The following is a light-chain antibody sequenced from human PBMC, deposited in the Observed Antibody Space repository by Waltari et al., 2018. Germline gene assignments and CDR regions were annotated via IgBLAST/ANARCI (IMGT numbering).Light chain of an antibody. CDR1: QSLVYRDGNSF. CDR3: MQGTHWPRT. J-gene: IGKJ1*01. CDR2: GVS. Sequence: DVVMTQSPLSLAVTLGQPASIPRRASQSLVYRDGNSFLVWFHQRPGQSPRRLLYGVSNRDSGVPDRFSGSGSGTEFTLRIAGVEAEDVGIYYCMQGTHWPRTFGQGTKVEIK. V-gene: IGKV2-30*01.